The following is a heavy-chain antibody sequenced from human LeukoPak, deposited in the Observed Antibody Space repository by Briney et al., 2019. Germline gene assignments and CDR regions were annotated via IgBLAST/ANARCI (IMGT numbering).Heavy chain of an antibody. CDR1: GFTFSSYA. V-gene: IGHV3-21*01. D-gene: IGHD2-15*01. CDR3: ARVTGCSGGSCYSIADYYYYYMDV. CDR2: ISSSSSYI. Sequence: GGSLRLSCAASGFTFSSYAMSWVRQAPGKGLEWVSSISSSSSYIYYADSVKGRFTISRDNAKNSLYLQMNSLRAEDTAVYYCARVTGCSGGSCYSIADYYYYYMDVWGKGTTVTVSS. J-gene: IGHJ6*03.